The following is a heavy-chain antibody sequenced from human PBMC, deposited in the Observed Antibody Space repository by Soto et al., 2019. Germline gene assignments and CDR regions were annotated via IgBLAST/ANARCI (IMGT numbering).Heavy chain of an antibody. V-gene: IGHV4-34*01. J-gene: IGHJ6*03. CDR3: ARVSGAVAVVGENYYYYYMDV. CDR2: INHSGST. Sequence: PSETLSLTCAVYGGSFSGYYWSWIRQPPGKGLEWIGEINHSGSTNYNPSLKSRVTISVDTSKNQFSLKLSSVTAADTAVYYCARVSGAVAVVGENYYYYYMDVWGKGTTVTVSS. CDR1: GGSFSGYY. D-gene: IGHD6-19*01.